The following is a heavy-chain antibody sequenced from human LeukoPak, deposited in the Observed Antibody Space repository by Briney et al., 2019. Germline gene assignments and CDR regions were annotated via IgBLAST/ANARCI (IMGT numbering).Heavy chain of an antibody. CDR3: ARGSFGVALGYAFDI. J-gene: IGHJ3*02. CDR1: GGTFSSYA. CDR2: IIPIFGTA. D-gene: IGHD3-3*01. Sequence: SVKVSCKASGGTFSSYAISWVRQAPGQGLEWMGGIIPIFGTANYAQKFQGRVAITADESTSTAYMELSSLRSEDTAVYYCARGSFGVALGYAFDIWGQGTMVTVSS. V-gene: IGHV1-69*13.